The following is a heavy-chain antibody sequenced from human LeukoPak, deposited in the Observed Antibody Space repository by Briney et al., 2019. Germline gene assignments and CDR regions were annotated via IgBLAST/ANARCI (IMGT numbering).Heavy chain of an antibody. J-gene: IGHJ4*02. CDR2: IYSGGST. CDR1: GFTVSSKY. V-gene: IGHV3-53*01. D-gene: IGHD3-22*01. CDR3: ARDDYYDSSGYYYVADFDY. Sequence: QPGGSLRLSCAASGFTVSSKYMSWVRQAPGKGLEWVSVIYSGGSTYYADSVKGRFTISRDNSKNTLYLQMNSLRAEDTAVYYCARDDYYDSSGYYYVADFDYWGQGTLVTVSS.